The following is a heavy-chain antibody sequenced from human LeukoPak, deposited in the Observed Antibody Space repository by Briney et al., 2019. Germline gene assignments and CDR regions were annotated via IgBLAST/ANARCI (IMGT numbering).Heavy chain of an antibody. D-gene: IGHD5-12*01. J-gene: IGHJ3*02. CDR1: GGSISSYY. CDR2: IHTRGGT. V-gene: IGHV4-4*07. Sequence: SETLSLTCSVSGGSISSYYWSWLRQPAGKGLEWIGRIHTRGGTEYNPSLKSRVTMSVDTSKNQFSLKLISVTAADTAVYLCARDDNSGYSDDAFDIWGQGTLVTVSS. CDR3: ARDDNSGYSDDAFDI.